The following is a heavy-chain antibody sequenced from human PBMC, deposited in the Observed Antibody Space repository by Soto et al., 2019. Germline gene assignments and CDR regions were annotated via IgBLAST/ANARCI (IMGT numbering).Heavy chain of an antibody. V-gene: IGHV3-23*01. J-gene: IGHJ5*02. CDR3: ANERGIGISWNWFDP. CDR2: ISGSGGST. D-gene: IGHD1-1*01. Sequence: EVQLLESGGGLVQPGGSLRLSCAASGFTFSNYAMSWVRQAPGKGLEWVSGISGSGGSTYYADSVKGRFTISRDNSKNTVDLQMTSRRGDDTAVYYCANERGIGISWNWFDPWGQGSLVTVSS. CDR1: GFTFSNYA.